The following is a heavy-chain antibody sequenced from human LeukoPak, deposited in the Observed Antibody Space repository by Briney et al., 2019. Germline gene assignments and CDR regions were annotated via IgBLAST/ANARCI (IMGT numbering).Heavy chain of an antibody. CDR1: GYTFSSHD. CDR3: ASDELPCYYDSNCYADVKDV. D-gene: IGHD3-22*01. V-gene: IGHV1-18*01. CDR2: ISAYNGNT. J-gene: IGHJ6*02. Sequence: GASVKVSCKASGYTFSSHDINWVRQATGQGLEWMGWISAYNGNTNYAQKLQGRVTMTTDTSTSTAYMELRSLRSDDTAVYYCASDELPCYYDSNCYADVKDVWGQGTTVTVSS.